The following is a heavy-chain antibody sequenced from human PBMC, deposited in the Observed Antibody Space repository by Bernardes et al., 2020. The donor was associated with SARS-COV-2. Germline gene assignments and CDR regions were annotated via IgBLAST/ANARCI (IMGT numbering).Heavy chain of an antibody. Sequence: GGSLRLSCAASGFPLRNYVMSWVRQAPGKGLEWVSAISGSGDSTYYADSVKGRFTISRDIFKDTLYLEMNSLRAEDTAVYYCAKDRGYIGYFDYWGQGTLVTVSS. CDR3: AKDRGYIGYFDY. V-gene: IGHV3-23*01. J-gene: IGHJ4*02. CDR1: GFPLRNYV. D-gene: IGHD6-13*01. CDR2: ISGSGDST.